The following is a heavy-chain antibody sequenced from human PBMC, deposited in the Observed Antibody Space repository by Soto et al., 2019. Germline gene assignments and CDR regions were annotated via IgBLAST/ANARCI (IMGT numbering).Heavy chain of an antibody. D-gene: IGHD3-22*01. Sequence: PGESLKISCEGSGYSLTTHWINWVRQMPGRGLEWMGRIDPSDSYTNYSPSFQGHVTISADKSISTAYLQWSSLKASDTAMYYCASPLSGRSYDSSGYYYLRSYYGMDVWGQGTTVTVSS. V-gene: IGHV5-10-1*01. CDR1: GYSLTTHW. J-gene: IGHJ6*02. CDR2: IDPSDSYT. CDR3: ASPLSGRSYDSSGYYYLRSYYGMDV.